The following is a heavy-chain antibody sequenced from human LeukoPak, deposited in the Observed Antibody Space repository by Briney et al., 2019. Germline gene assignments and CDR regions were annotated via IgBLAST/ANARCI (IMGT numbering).Heavy chain of an antibody. CDR3: AKGSSGYFADL. V-gene: IGHV3-23*01. CDR2: ISNDGGGT. Sequence: GGSLRLSCAASGFIFNNYGLSWVRPAPGKGLEWVSAISNDGGGTQYADFVEGRFTISRDNSKNTLFLQMSSLRAEDTALYYCAKGSSGYFADLWGQGTLVTVSS. CDR1: GFIFNNYG. D-gene: IGHD3-22*01. J-gene: IGHJ5*02.